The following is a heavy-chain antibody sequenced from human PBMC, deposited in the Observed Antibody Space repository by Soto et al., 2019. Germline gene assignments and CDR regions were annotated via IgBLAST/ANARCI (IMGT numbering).Heavy chain of an antibody. D-gene: IGHD6-13*01. J-gene: IGHJ4*02. CDR2: IIPILGIA. V-gene: IGHV1-69*04. CDR3: ARDYILRGSGSWYVY. CDR1: GGTFSSYT. Sequence: ASVKVSCKASGGTFSSYTISWVRQAPGQGLEWMGRIIPILGIANYAQKFQGRVTITADKSTSTAYMELSSLRSEDTAVYYCARDYILRGSGSWYVYWGQGTLVTVSS.